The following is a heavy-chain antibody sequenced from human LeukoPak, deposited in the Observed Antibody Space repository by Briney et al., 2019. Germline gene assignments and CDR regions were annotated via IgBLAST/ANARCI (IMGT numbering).Heavy chain of an antibody. V-gene: IGHV3-74*01. J-gene: IGHJ5*02. CDR1: GFTFSSYW. Sequence: GGSLRLSCAASGFTFSSYWMHWVRQGPGKGLVWVSCISTDGSSTDYADSVKGRFTISRENAKNTLYLQMNSLRAEDTAVYYCARTRTLPIAGGFDTWGQGSLVTVSS. D-gene: IGHD3-16*01. CDR2: ISTDGSST. CDR3: ARTRTLPIAGGFDT.